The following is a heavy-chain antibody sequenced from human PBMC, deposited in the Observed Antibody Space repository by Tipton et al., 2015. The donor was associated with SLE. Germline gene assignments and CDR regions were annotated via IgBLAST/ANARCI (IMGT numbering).Heavy chain of an antibody. CDR2: ISYDGSNK. J-gene: IGHJ4*02. V-gene: IGHV3-30-3*01. CDR3: AREVPSNRYYFDY. CDR1: GFTFSSYA. D-gene: IGHD1-14*01. Sequence: SLRLSCAASGFTFSSYAMHWVRQAPGKGLEWVAVISYDGSNKYYADPVKGRFTISRDNSKNTLYLQMNSLRAEDTAVYYCAREVPSNRYYFDYWGQGTLVTVSS.